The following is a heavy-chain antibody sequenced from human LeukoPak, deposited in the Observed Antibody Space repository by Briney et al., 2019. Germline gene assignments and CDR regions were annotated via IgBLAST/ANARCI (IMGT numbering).Heavy chain of an antibody. D-gene: IGHD2-2*02. CDR2: MSAYNGNT. CDR3: ARHLRYCSSTSCYSVWFDP. V-gene: IGHV1-18*01. Sequence: ASVKVSCKASGYTFTSYGISWVRQAPGQGLEWMGWMSAYNGNTNYAQRLQGRVTMTTDTSTSTAYMELRSLRSDDTAVYYCARHLRYCSSTSCYSVWFDPWGQGTLVTVSS. J-gene: IGHJ5*02. CDR1: GYTFTSYG.